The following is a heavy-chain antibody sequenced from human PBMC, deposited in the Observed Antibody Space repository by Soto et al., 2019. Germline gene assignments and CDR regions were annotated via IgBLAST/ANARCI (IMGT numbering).Heavy chain of an antibody. D-gene: IGHD4-17*01. CDR1: GGSISSGGYY. V-gene: IGHV4-31*03. CDR2: IYYSGST. CDR3: ASGPDYGDYPGLDY. Sequence: SETLSLTCTVSGGSISSGGYYLSWIRQHPGKGLEWIGYIYYSGSTYYNPSLKSRVTISVDTSKNQFSLKLSSVTAADTAVYYCASGPDYGDYPGLDYWGQGTLVTVSS. J-gene: IGHJ4*02.